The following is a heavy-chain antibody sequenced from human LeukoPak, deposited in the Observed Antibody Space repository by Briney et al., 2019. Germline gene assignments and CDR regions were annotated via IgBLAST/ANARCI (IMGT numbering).Heavy chain of an antibody. CDR3: ARGLSSGWYDAFDI. J-gene: IGHJ3*02. CDR2: MNPNSGNS. V-gene: IGHV1-8*01. Sequence: ASVKVSCKVSGYTSPFYGITWVRQAPGQGLEWMGWMNPNSGNSGYAQKFQGRVTMTRNTSISTAYMELSSLRSEDTAVYYCARGLSSGWYDAFDIWGQGTMVTVSS. D-gene: IGHD6-19*01. CDR1: GYTSPFYG.